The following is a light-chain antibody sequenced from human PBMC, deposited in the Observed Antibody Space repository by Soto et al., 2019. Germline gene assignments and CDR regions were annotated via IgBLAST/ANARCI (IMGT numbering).Light chain of an antibody. CDR1: QSVSSY. Sequence: EIVLTQSPATLSLSPGERATLSCRASQSVSSYLAWYQQKPGQAPRLLIYDASNRATGIPARLIGGGSGTDFALTISSLAPDDSAVYYCQQRRNSRFTFGPGTRVDIK. CDR3: QQRRNSRFT. J-gene: IGKJ3*01. V-gene: IGKV3-11*01. CDR2: DAS.